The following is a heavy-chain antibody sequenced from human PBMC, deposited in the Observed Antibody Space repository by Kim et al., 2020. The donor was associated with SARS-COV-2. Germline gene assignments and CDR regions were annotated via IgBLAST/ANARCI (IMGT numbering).Heavy chain of an antibody. J-gene: IGHJ6*02. Sequence: GGSLRLSCAASGFTFSSYEMNWVRQAPGKGLEWVSYISSSGSTIYYADSVKGRFTISRDNAKNSLYLQMNSLRAEDTAVYYCARNSIVVVVAATQLGMDVWGQGTTVTVSS. CDR3: ARNSIVVVVAATQLGMDV. CDR1: GFTFSSYE. CDR2: ISSSGSTI. D-gene: IGHD2-15*01. V-gene: IGHV3-48*03.